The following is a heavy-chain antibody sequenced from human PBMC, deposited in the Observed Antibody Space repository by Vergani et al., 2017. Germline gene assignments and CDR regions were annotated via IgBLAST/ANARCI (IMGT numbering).Heavy chain of an antibody. CDR3: ASSRGIQPQILFDY. D-gene: IGHD3-10*01. V-gene: IGHV1-69*01. J-gene: IGHJ4*02. Sequence: QVQLVQSGAEVKKPRSSVKVSCKASGGTFSSYAISWVRQAPGQGLEWMGGIIPNFGTANYAQKFQGRVTITADESTSTAYMELSSLRSEDTAVYYCASSRGIQPQILFDYWGQGTLVTVYS. CDR1: GGTFSSYA. CDR2: IIPNFGTA.